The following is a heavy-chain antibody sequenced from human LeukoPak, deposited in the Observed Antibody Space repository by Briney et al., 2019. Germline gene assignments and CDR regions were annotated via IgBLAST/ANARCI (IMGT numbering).Heavy chain of an antibody. V-gene: IGHV1-2*02. CDR2: INPNSGGT. CDR3: ASGTYYYDSSGYYPMDV. Sequence: GASVKVSCKASGYTFTGYYMHWVRQAPGQGLEWMGWINPNSGGTNYAQKLQGRVTMTTDTSTSTAYMELRSLRSDDTAVYYCASGTYYYDSSGYYPMDVWGKGTTVTVSS. J-gene: IGHJ6*03. D-gene: IGHD3-22*01. CDR1: GYTFTGYY.